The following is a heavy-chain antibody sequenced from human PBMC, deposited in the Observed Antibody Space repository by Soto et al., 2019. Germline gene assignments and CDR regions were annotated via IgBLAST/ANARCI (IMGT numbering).Heavy chain of an antibody. Sequence: QLQLVQSGTEVRKPGASVKGTCKASGYTFNDYGVSWVRQAPGQGLEWLGWINSRNQSTEVAQRFKDRVIMTTDSYTTTSCRVMRGLKSDDTATYYCARDRGIPRFHYYYYARDAWGQGTTVIVSS. CDR1: GYTFNDYG. CDR3: ARDRGIPRFHYYYYARDA. V-gene: IGHV1-18*01. CDR2: INSRNQST. D-gene: IGHD3-16*01. J-gene: IGHJ6*02.